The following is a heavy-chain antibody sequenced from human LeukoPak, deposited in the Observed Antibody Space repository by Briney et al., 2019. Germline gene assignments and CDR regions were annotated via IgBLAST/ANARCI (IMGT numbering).Heavy chain of an antibody. CDR3: ARVDSSGYKIYDAFDI. Sequence: ASVKVSCKASGYTFTSYDINWVRQATGQGLEWMGWMNPNSGNTGYAQKFQGRVTMTRNTSISTAYMELSSLRSEDTAVYYCARVDSSGYKIYDAFDIWGQGTMVTVSS. J-gene: IGHJ3*02. CDR2: MNPNSGNT. D-gene: IGHD3-22*01. CDR1: GYTFTSYD. V-gene: IGHV1-8*01.